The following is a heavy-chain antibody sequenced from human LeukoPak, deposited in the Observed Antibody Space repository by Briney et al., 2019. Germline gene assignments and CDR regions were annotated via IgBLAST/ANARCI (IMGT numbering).Heavy chain of an antibody. J-gene: IGHJ4*02. Sequence: GGPLRLSCAASGFIFSSYDMHWVRQATGKGLEWVSGIGKGGDTYYAGSVKGRFTISRENAKSSLYLQMNSLRAGDTAVYYCTRGALGFDYWGQGTLVTVSS. V-gene: IGHV3-13*04. CDR3: TRGALGFDY. CDR2: IGKGGDT. CDR1: GFIFSSYD.